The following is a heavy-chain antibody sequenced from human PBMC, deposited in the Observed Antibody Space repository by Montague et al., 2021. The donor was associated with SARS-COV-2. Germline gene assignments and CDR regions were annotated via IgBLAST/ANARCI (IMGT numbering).Heavy chain of an antibody. D-gene: IGHD3-3*01. Sequence: SETRSLTCTVSGGSTSSEDYWWDWIRQPPGKGLEWIGNIHHTENTYYNPSLKNRVTISADTSKKQFSLSLNSVTAAVTAIYYCARHRRGISGFDSWGLGTLVTVSS. J-gene: IGHJ4*02. CDR1: GGSTSSEDYW. CDR2: IHHTENT. V-gene: IGHV4-39*01. CDR3: ARHRRGISGFDS.